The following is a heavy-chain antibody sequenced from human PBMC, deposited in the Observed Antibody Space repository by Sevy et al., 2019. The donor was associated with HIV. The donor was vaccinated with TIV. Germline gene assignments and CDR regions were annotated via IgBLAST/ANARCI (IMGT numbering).Heavy chain of an antibody. V-gene: IGHV3-30*03. Sequence: GGSLRLSCAASGFTVTNNVIHWVRQAPGKGLEWVALISVDGTNKQYADSVKGRFTISRDDPKNTVYVEMTSLTVEDTALYYCVRETGGSGSAGFFGDWGQGTLVTVSS. J-gene: IGHJ4*02. CDR3: VRETGGSGSAGFFGD. D-gene: IGHD3-22*01. CDR2: ISVDGTNK. CDR1: GFTVTNNV.